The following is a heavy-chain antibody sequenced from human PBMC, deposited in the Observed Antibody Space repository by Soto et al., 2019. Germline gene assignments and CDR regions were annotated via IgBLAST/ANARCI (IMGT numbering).Heavy chain of an antibody. CDR2: IIPLTETP. D-gene: IGHD1-1*01. Sequence: GASVKVSCKASGGTFSDYAISWVRQAPGHGLEWVGGIIPLTETPVYAQTVQGRLTITADEVTSAAYMELSSLRSDDTAVYFCAIRTRNSWTCDFWGQGTLVTVYS. CDR1: GGTFSDYA. J-gene: IGHJ4*02. CDR3: AIRTRNSWTCDF. V-gene: IGHV1-69*13.